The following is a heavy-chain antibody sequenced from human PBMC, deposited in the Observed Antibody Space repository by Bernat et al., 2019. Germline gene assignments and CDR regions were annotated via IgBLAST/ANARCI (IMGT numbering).Heavy chain of an antibody. D-gene: IGHD3-3*01. CDR3: ARDWSFYGIFDY. Sequence: EVQLAESGGGLVQPGGSLKLSCAASGLTFSDSTMQWVRQASGKGLEWVGRVRTKANGFATSYAASVKGRFTISRDDSKNTAYLQMNSLRAEDTAVYYCARDWSFYGIFDYWGQGTLVTVSS. V-gene: IGHV3-73*01. CDR1: GLTFSDST. J-gene: IGHJ4*02. CDR2: VRTKANGFAT.